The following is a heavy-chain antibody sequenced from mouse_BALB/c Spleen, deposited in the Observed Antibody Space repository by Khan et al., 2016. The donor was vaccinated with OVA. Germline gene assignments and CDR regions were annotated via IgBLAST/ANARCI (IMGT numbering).Heavy chain of an antibody. V-gene: IGHV1-9*01. CDR1: GYTFSSYW. CDR3: ARGGYGGFAY. Sequence: VKLLESGGDLMKPGASVKISCKATGYTFSSYWIEWVKQRPGHGLEWIGQIFPGSVSTTYNEKFKGKATITADTSSNTAYMQLSSLTSEDSAVYYCARGGYGGFAYWGHGTLVTVSA. D-gene: IGHD2-2*01. CDR2: IFPGSVST. J-gene: IGHJ3*01.